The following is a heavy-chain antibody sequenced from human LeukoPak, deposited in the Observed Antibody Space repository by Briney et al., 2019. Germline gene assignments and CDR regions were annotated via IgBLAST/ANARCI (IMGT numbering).Heavy chain of an antibody. Sequence: ASVKVSCKASGYTFTSYAMNWVRQAPGQGLEWMGWINTNTGNPTYAQGFTGRFVFSLDTSVSTAYLQISSLKAEDTAVYYCAGLGDSSGYYRFDYWGQGTLVTVSS. V-gene: IGHV7-4-1*02. CDR2: INTNTGNP. CDR3: AGLGDSSGYYRFDY. J-gene: IGHJ4*02. CDR1: GYTFTSYA. D-gene: IGHD3-22*01.